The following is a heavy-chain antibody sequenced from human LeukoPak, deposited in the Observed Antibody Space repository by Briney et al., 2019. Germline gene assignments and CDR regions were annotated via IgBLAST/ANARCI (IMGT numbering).Heavy chain of an antibody. CDR3: ARASRTGDQPFDY. J-gene: IGHJ4*02. V-gene: IGHV1-69*04. CDR1: GGSFTSYG. Sequence: SVKVSCKASGGSFTSYGISWVRQAPGQGLEWMGKIIPIYGRANYGQKFQGRVTITADKYTSTVYMELSSLGSEDTAVYYCARASRTGDQPFDYWGQGTLVTVSS. D-gene: IGHD7-27*01. CDR2: IIPIYGRA.